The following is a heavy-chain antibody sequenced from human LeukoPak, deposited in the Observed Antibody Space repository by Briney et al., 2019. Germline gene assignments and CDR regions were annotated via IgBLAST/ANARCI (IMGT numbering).Heavy chain of an antibody. CDR3: ARRSYSRYYFDY. J-gene: IGHJ4*02. V-gene: IGHV3-53*01. Sequence: GGSLRLSCTVSGFTVGSNSMSWVRQAPGKGLEWVSFIYSDNTHYSDSVKGRFTISRDNSKNTLYLQMNSLRAEDMAVYYCARRSYSRYYFDYWGQGTLVTVSS. CDR1: GFTVGSNS. D-gene: IGHD2-21*01. CDR2: IYSDNT.